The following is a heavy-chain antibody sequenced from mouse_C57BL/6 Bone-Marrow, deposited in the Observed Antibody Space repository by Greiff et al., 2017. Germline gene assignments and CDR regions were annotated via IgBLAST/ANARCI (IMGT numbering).Heavy chain of an antibody. D-gene: IGHD2-3*01. Sequence: NPSGAELVRPGAPVQLSCTASGFNIKDDYMPWVKQRPEQGLGWIWWFDPENGCSEYASKFPGKATITADTSSNTAYLQLSSLTSEDTAVYYCTTWWLLGYARDYWGQGTSVTVSS. V-gene: IGHV14-4*01. J-gene: IGHJ4*01. CDR1: GFNIKDDY. CDR3: TTWWLLGYARDY. CDR2: FDPENGCS.